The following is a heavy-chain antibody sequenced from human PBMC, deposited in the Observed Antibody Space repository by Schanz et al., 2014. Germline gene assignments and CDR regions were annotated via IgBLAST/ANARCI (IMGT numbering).Heavy chain of an antibody. V-gene: IGHV3-23*01. CDR1: GFSLDIFA. CDR3: ARGGFGEVSYFDY. J-gene: IGHJ4*02. CDR2: ISGSGGST. Sequence: EVHLLESGGGLVEPGGSLRLSCATSGFSLDIFAVSWVRQAPGKGLEWVSAISGSGGSTYYADSVKGRFTISRDNSKNTLYLQMNSLRPEDTAVYYCARGGFGEVSYFDYWGQGTLVTVSS. D-gene: IGHD3-10*01.